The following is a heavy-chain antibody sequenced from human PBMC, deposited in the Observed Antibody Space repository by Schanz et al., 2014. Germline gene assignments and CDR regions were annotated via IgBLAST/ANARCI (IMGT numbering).Heavy chain of an antibody. V-gene: IGHV3-23*01. Sequence: EVQLLESGGGLVQPGGSLRLSCAASGFTFRGYAMSWVRQAPGRGLEWVSAISGSGGSTYYADSMKGRFTISRDNSKSTLYVEMNSLRVEDTAVYYCAKTLFPGGTYYTFDLWGPGTQVTVSS. J-gene: IGHJ4*02. D-gene: IGHD1-26*01. CDR2: ISGSGGST. CDR1: GFTFRGYA. CDR3: AKTLFPGGTYYTFDL.